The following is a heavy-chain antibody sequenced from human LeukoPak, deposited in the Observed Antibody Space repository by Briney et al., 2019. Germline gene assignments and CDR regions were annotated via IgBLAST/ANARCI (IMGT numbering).Heavy chain of an antibody. J-gene: IGHJ4*02. CDR1: GGTFSSYA. D-gene: IGHD6-13*01. V-gene: IGHV1-69*05. Sequence: SVKVSCKASGGTFSSYAISWVRQAPGQGLEWMGRIIPIFGTANYAQKFQGRVTITTDESTSTAYMELSSLRSEDTAVYYCARAEPRGSIWYPYWGQGTLVTVSS. CDR2: IIPIFGTA. CDR3: ARAEPRGSIWYPY.